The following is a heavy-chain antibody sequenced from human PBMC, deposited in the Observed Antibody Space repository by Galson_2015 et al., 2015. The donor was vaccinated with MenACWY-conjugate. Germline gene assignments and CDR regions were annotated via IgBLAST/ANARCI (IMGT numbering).Heavy chain of an antibody. CDR2: ISYDGSNK. CDR3: AKGVTPFVPHAEYFQH. CDR1: GLTFSSYG. J-gene: IGHJ1*01. V-gene: IGHV3-30*18. D-gene: IGHD1-14*01. Sequence: SLRLSCAASGLTFSSYGMHWVRQAPGKGLEWVAVISYDGSNKYYADSVKGRFTISRDNSKNTLYLQMNSLRAEDTAVYYCAKGVTPFVPHAEYFQHWGQGTLVTVSS.